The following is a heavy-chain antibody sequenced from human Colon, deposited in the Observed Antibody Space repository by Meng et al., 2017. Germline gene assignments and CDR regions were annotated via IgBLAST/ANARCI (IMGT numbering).Heavy chain of an antibody. Sequence: QGQSQQSSPGLVKPSQTLPPTCAISGDSVSSNSAAWNWIRQSPSRGLEWLGRTYYRSKWYNDYAVSVKSRITINPDTSKNQFSLQLNSVTPEDTAVYYCARDSSSSAYSPFDYWGQGTLVTVSS. CDR2: TYYRSKWYN. CDR3: ARDSSSSAYSPFDY. J-gene: IGHJ4*02. V-gene: IGHV6-1*01. CDR1: GDSVSSNSAA. D-gene: IGHD3-22*01.